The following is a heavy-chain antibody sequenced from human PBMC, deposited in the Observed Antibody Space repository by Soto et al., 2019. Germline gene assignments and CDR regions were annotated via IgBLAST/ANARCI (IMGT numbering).Heavy chain of an antibody. CDR1: GYTFTSYY. CDR2: INPSGGST. J-gene: IGHJ6*02. CDR3: ARDRVDTAMRGRGIYYYYGMDV. D-gene: IGHD5-18*01. V-gene: IGHV1-46*01. Sequence: GASVKVSCKASGYTFTSYYMHWVRQAPGQGLEWMGIINPSGGSTSYAQKFQGRVTMTRDTSTSTVYMELSSLRSEDTAVYYCARDRVDTAMRGRGIYYYYGMDVWGQGTTVTVSS.